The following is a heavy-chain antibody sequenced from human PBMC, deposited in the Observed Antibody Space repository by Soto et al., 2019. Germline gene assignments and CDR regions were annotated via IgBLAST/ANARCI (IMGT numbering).Heavy chain of an antibody. CDR1: GASISSSY. CDR3: ARGYYDSNGQSNTFDI. J-gene: IGHJ3*02. Sequence: SETLSLTCTVSGASISSSYWSWLRQSPGKGLEWIGHVHHSGNTNYNPSLKSRVTMSVDTSRNQFSVKLRSVTTADTAVYYCARGYYDSNGQSNTFDIWGQGTMVTVSS. V-gene: IGHV4-59*01. CDR2: VHHSGNT. D-gene: IGHD3-22*01.